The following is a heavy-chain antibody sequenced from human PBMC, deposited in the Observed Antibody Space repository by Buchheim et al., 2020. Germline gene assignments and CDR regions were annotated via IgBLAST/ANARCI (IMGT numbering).Heavy chain of an antibody. J-gene: IGHJ6*02. CDR1: GYTFTSYD. CDR3: ASDSGWFRDTYYYYYGMDV. CDR2: MNPNSGNT. D-gene: IGHD3-10*01. Sequence: QVQLVQSGAEVKKPGASVKVSCKASGYTFTSYDINWVRQATGQGLEWMGWMNPNSGNTGYAQKFQGRVTMTRNTSISTAYMELSSLRSEDTAVYYCASDSGWFRDTYYYYYGMDVWGQGTT. V-gene: IGHV1-8*01.